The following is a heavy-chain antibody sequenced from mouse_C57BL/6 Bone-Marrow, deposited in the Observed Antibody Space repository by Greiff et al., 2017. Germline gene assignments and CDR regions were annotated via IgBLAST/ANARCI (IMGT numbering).Heavy chain of an antibody. CDR2: INPSNGGT. Sequence: QVQLQQPGTELVKPGASVKLSCKASGYTFTSYWMHWVKQRPGQGLEWIGNINPSNGGTNYNEKFKSKATLTVDKSSSTAYLQLSSLTSEDSAVDYCAREGIGGSSYYFDYWGQGTTLTVSS. CDR1: GYTFTSYW. D-gene: IGHD1-1*01. CDR3: AREGIGGSSYYFDY. J-gene: IGHJ2*01. V-gene: IGHV1-53*01.